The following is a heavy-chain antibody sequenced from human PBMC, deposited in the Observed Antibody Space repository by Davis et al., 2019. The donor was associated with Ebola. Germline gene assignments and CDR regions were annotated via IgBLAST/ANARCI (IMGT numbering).Heavy chain of an antibody. D-gene: IGHD1-1*01. CDR2: ISAYNGNT. V-gene: IGHV1-18*01. CDR1: GYTFTSYG. J-gene: IGHJ4*02. Sequence: ASVKVSCKASGYTFTSYGISWVRQAPGQGLEWMGWISAYNGNTNYAQKLQGRVTMTTDTSTSTAYMELRSLRSDDTAVYYCARDLVAGNWNPRPDYWGQGTLVTVSS. CDR3: ARDLVAGNWNPRPDY.